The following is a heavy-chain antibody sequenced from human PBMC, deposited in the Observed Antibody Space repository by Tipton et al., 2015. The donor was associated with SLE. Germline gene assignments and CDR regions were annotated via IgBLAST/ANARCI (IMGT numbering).Heavy chain of an antibody. V-gene: IGHV4-34*01. CDR2: IDHSGNT. Sequence: TLSLTCAVSGGSFSGYFWNWIRQAPGKGLEWIGEIDHSGNTTYSPSLKSRVTVSVDTSKNEFSLKLTSVTAADTAVYYCARGHHVVLFYWGTGWFDPWGRGTLVTVSS. CDR1: GGSFSGYF. CDR3: ARGHHVVLFYWGTGWFDP. J-gene: IGHJ5*02. D-gene: IGHD3-16*01.